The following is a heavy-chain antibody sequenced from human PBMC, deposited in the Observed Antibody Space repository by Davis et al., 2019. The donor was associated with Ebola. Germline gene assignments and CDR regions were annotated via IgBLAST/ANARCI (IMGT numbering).Heavy chain of an antibody. CDR2: INHSGST. J-gene: IGHJ5*02. D-gene: IGHD2-2*02. CDR1: GGSISSYY. CDR3: ARGYTGWFDP. V-gene: IGHV4-34*01. Sequence: MPSETLSLTCTVSGGSISSYYWSWIRQPPGKGLEWIGEINHSGSTNYNPSLKSRVTISVDTSKNQFSLKLSSVTVADTAVYYCARGYTGWFDPWGQGTLVTVSS.